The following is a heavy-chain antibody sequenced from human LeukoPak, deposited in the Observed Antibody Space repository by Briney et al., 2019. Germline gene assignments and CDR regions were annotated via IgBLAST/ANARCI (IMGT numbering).Heavy chain of an antibody. V-gene: IGHV3-30*02. Sequence: GGSLRLSCAASGFTFSSYWMSWVRQAPGKGLEWVAFIRYDGSEKYYADSVKGRFTISRDNSKNTLYLQMNSLRAEDTAVYYCARGPIIVVVPAAIRRHWGQGTLVTVSS. CDR2: IRYDGSEK. CDR3: ARGPIIVVVPAAIRRH. D-gene: IGHD2-2*01. J-gene: IGHJ4*02. CDR1: GFTFSSYW.